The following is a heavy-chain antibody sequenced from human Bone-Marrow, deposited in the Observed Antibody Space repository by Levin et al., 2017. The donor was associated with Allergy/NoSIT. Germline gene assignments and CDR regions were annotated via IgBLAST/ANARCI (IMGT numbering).Heavy chain of an antibody. CDR3: ARGSISVSRVMDV. CDR2: ISYDGSNK. Sequence: GESLKISCAASGFTFSSYAMHWVRQAPGKGLEWVAVISYDGSNKYYADSVKGRFTISRDNSKNTLYLQMNSLRAEDTAVYYCARGSISVSRVMDVWGQGTTVTVSS. CDR1: GFTFSSYA. V-gene: IGHV3-30-3*01. D-gene: IGHD3-3*02. J-gene: IGHJ6*02.